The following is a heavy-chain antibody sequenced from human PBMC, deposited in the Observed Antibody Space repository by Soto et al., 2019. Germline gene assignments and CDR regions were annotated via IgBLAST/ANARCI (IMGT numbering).Heavy chain of an antibody. J-gene: IGHJ4*02. D-gene: IGHD1-26*01. Sequence: GSLRLWCAASRXTLSGSHMTWVRQAPGKGLDWVSVMFSGGSTYYADSVKGRFTISRDNSKNTVYLKLNSLRAADTAVYFCARDIGSPACYRARGTLVTVSS. CDR1: RXTLSGSH. V-gene: IGHV3-53*01. CDR2: MFSGGST. CDR3: ARDIGSPACY.